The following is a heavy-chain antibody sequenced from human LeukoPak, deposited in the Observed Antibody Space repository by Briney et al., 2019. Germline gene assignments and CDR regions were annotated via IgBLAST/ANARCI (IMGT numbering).Heavy chain of an antibody. V-gene: IGHV3-48*03. D-gene: IGHD6-13*01. J-gene: IGHJ4*02. Sequence: GGSLRLSCAASGFTFRSYEMNWVRQAPGKGLEWVSYISSSGSTIYYADSVKGRFTISRDNAKNSLYLQMNSLRAEDTAVYYCARDTIAAAGLNFDYWGQGTLVTVSS. CDR1: GFTFRSYE. CDR3: ARDTIAAAGLNFDY. CDR2: ISSSGSTI.